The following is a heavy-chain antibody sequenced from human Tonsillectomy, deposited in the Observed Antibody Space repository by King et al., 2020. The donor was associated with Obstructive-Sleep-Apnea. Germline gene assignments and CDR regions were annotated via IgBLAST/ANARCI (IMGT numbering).Heavy chain of an antibody. CDR3: ARVRDSSTESGFDA. Sequence: QLVQSGAEVKKPGASVKVSCEASGYTFTNYGISWVRQAPGQGLEWMGGISDYNVNTNSAQKLQGGVTVTTDTSTSTAYMELRSLRSDDTGVYYCARVRDSSTESGFDAWGQGTLVTVSS. CDR2: ISDYNVNT. CDR1: GYTFTNYG. V-gene: IGHV1-18*04. J-gene: IGHJ4*02. D-gene: IGHD6-13*01.